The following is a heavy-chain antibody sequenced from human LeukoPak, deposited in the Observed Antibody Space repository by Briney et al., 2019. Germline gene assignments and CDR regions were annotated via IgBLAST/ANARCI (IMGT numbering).Heavy chain of an antibody. CDR2: IGGSGTWA. V-gene: IGHV3-23*01. J-gene: IGHJ4*02. CDR3: ARDWFDY. CDR1: GFTFSTYA. Sequence: GGSLRLSCAASGFTFSTYAMTWVRQAPGKGLEWVSTIGGSGTWAFYADSVKGRFTISRDNSKNTLHLQMNSLRAEDTSVYFCARDWFDYWGQGTLVTVSS. D-gene: IGHD2-21*01.